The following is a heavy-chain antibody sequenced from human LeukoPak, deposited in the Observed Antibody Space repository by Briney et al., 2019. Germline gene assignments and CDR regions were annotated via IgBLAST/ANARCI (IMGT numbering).Heavy chain of an antibody. CDR3: ARSLVYCTNGVCYSDY. Sequence: GASVKVSCKASGYTFTGYYMHWVRQAPGQGLEWMGWINPNSGGTNYAQKFPGRVTMTRDTSISTAYMELSRLRSDDTAVYYCARSLVYCTNGVCYSDYWGQGTLVTVSS. CDR2: INPNSGGT. V-gene: IGHV1-2*02. CDR1: GYTFTGYY. D-gene: IGHD2-8*01. J-gene: IGHJ4*02.